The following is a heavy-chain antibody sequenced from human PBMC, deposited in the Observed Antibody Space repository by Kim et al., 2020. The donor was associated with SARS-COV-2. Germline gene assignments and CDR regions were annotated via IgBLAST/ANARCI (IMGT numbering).Heavy chain of an antibody. Sequence: AQKCQGRVTMTRDTSISTAYMELSRLRSDDTAVYYCASIVGATTPDAFDIWGQGTMVTVSS. CDR3: ASIVGATTPDAFDI. D-gene: IGHD1-26*01. J-gene: IGHJ3*02. V-gene: IGHV1-2*02.